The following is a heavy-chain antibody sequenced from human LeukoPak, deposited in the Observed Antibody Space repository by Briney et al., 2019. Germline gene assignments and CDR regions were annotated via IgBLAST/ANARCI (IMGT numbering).Heavy chain of an antibody. J-gene: IGHJ4*02. CDR3: ARGLVGGFDS. CDR1: GYTFTDYY. Sequence: ASVKVSCKASGYTFTDYYIHWLRQAPGQGLEWMGWINPNSRGTNYAQKFQGRVTMTRDMSTTTAYMELTRLRSDDTAVYYCARGLVGGFDSWGLGTLVTLSS. D-gene: IGHD6-6*01. V-gene: IGHV1-2*02. CDR2: INPNSRGT.